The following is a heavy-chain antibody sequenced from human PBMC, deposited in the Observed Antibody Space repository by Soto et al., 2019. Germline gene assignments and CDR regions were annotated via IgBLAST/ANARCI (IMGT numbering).Heavy chain of an antibody. CDR1: GFTFSDYY. CDR2: ISIASSTI. J-gene: IGHJ4*02. CDR3: ARERARVFDS. Sequence: GGSLRLSCAASGFTFSDYYMGWIRQAPGRGLEWLSCISIASSTIYYADSVKGRFSISRDNAKNSLYLQLSSLRAEDTAVYFCARERARVFDSWGQGTLVTV. V-gene: IGHV3-11*01.